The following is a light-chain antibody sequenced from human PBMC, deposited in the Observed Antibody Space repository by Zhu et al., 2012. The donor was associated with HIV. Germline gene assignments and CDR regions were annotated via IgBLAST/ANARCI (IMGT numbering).Light chain of an antibody. CDR3: QQYKKWPPIT. CDR1: QNVNSG. CDR2: GAS. V-gene: IGKV3D-15*01. J-gene: IGKJ5*01. Sequence: EIVLTQSPGTLSLSPGERVTLSCRASQNVNSGLLAWYQQKPGQSPRLLIYGASNRAAGIPDRFSGSGSGTEFTLTISSMQSEDFAIYYCQQYKKWPPITFGQGTRLEIK.